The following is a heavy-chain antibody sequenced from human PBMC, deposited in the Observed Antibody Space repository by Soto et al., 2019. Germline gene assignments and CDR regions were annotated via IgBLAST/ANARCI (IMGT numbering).Heavy chain of an antibody. V-gene: IGHV4-39*01. CDR1: SVSIYSGSFH. J-gene: IGHJ4*02. Sequence: SETLSLTCTVSSVSIYSGSFHWGWIRQPPGKGLEWIGSINFSGSTYYNPSLKSRVTISVDTSKNQFSLNLRSVTAADTAVYYCARRHAPRYTTGNNHFDFWGQGTLVTVSS. CDR3: ARRHAPRYTTGNNHFDF. D-gene: IGHD1-1*01. CDR2: INFSGST.